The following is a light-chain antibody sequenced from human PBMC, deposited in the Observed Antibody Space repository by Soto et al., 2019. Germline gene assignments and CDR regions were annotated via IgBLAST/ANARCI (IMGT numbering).Light chain of an antibody. Sequence: QSVLTHPPSVSGAPGQSVTISCTGSSSNIGAGYDVHWYQQLPGTAPKLLIYDNRNRPSGVPDRFSGSKSGTSASLAITGLQAEDEADYYCQAYDSSLSAYVFGTGTKVTVL. CDR1: SSNIGAGYD. V-gene: IGLV1-40*01. CDR3: QAYDSSLSAYV. J-gene: IGLJ1*01. CDR2: DNR.